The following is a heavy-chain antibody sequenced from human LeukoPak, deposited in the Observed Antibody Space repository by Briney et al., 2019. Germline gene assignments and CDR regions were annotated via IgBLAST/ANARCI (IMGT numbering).Heavy chain of an antibody. D-gene: IGHD6-6*01. CDR3: ARGPNSNWSGLDF. CDR1: GFTVSDNC. CDR2: ISPTGSTT. V-gene: IGHV3-74*01. J-gene: IGHJ4*02. Sequence: PGGSLRLSCVASGFTVSDNCMSWVRQAPGKGLVWVSRISPTGSTTSYADSVKGRFTVSRDNAKNTLYLQVNNLRAEDTAVYYCARGPNSNWSGLDFWGQGTLLTVSS.